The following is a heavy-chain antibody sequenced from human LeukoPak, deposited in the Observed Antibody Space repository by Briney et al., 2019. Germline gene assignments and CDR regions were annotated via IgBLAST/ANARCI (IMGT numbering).Heavy chain of an antibody. CDR3: AKGTGGVDTAIALDY. CDR2: TSGSGGRT. D-gene: IGHD5-18*01. CDR1: GFTFSSYA. J-gene: IGHJ4*02. Sequence: RGSLRLSCAASGFTFSSYAMSWVRQAPGKGLEWVSATSGSGGRTYYADSVKGRFTISRDNSKNTLYLQMNSLRAEDTAVYYCAKGTGGVDTAIALDYWGQGTLVTVSS. V-gene: IGHV3-23*01.